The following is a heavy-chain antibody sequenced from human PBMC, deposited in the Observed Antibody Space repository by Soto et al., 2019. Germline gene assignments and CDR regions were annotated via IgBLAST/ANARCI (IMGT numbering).Heavy chain of an antibody. Sequence: GGSLRLSCAASGFTFSSYWMSWVRQAPGKGLEWVANIKQDGSEKYYVDSVKGRFTISRDNAKNSLYLQMNSLRAEDTAVYYCARCHYDFWSGYSQVFDYWGQGTLVTVSS. CDR3: ARCHYDFWSGYSQVFDY. CDR2: IKQDGSEK. J-gene: IGHJ4*02. V-gene: IGHV3-7*01. D-gene: IGHD3-3*01. CDR1: GFTFSSYW.